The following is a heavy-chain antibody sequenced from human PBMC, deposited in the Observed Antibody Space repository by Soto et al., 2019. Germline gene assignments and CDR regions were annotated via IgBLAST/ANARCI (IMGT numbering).Heavy chain of an antibody. CDR3: ASSITGTGYCMDV. CDR2: INPNSGGT. Sequence: VPLVQSGAEVKKPGASVKVSCKASGYTFTGYYMHWVRQAPGQGLEWMGWINPNSGGTNYAQKFQGWITMTRDTSISTAYRELSRLRSDDTAVYYCASSITGTGYCMDVWGQGTTVTVSS. V-gene: IGHV1-2*04. D-gene: IGHD1-7*01. J-gene: IGHJ6*02. CDR1: GYTFTGYY.